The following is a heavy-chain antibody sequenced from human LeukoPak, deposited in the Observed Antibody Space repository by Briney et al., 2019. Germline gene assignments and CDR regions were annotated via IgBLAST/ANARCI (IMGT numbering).Heavy chain of an antibody. CDR2: IYYSGNT. Sequence: PSETLSLTCTVSGGSISSSSYYWGWIRQPPGKGLEWIGSIYYSGNTYHNPSLKSRVTISVDTSKNQFSLKLSSVTAADTAVYYCARRTSRYYMDVWGKGTTVTVSS. V-gene: IGHV4-39*01. CDR1: GGSISSSSYY. CDR3: ARRTSRYYMDV. J-gene: IGHJ6*03. D-gene: IGHD2-2*01.